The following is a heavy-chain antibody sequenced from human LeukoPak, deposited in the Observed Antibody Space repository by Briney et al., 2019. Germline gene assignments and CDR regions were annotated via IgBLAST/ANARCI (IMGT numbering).Heavy chain of an antibody. D-gene: IGHD3-22*01. Sequence: GGSLRLPCAASGFTFSSYSMNWVRQAPGKGLEWVSYISSSSSTIYYADSVKGRFTISRDNAKNSLYLQMNSLRDEDTAVYYCARDYYDSSGYYNPRFDYWGQGTLVTVSS. CDR1: GFTFSSYS. CDR2: ISSSSSTI. CDR3: ARDYYDSSGYYNPRFDY. V-gene: IGHV3-48*02. J-gene: IGHJ4*02.